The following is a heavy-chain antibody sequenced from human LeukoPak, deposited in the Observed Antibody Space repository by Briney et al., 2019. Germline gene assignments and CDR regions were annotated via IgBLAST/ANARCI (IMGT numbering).Heavy chain of an antibody. CDR3: AGIFGQWLVGYYYYMDV. V-gene: IGHV4-39*07. CDR2: IYYSGST. CDR1: GGSISSSSYY. J-gene: IGHJ6*03. D-gene: IGHD6-19*01. Sequence: SETLSLTCTVSGGSISSSSYYWGWIRQPPGKGLEWIGSIYYSGSTYYNPSLKSRVTISVDTSKNQFSLKLSSVTAADTAVYYCAGIFGQWLVGYYYYMDVWGKGTTVTVSS.